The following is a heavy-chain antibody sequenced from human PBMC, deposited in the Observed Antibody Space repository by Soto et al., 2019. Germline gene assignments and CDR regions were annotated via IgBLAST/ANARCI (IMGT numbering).Heavy chain of an antibody. J-gene: IGHJ5*01. CDR2: INHSGRV. CDR3: STRAYDTNGYYRFDP. D-gene: IGHD3-22*01. V-gene: IGHV4-34*01. Sequence: QVQLQQWGEGLLKPSETLSLTCAVYGGSFSGHSWTWIRQSPGKGLEWIGDINHSGRVNYSPSLKSRVTISLDTSKNQFSLTLSAVTAADTAMYYCSTRAYDTNGYYRFDPWGQGTLVTVSS. CDR1: GGSFSGHS.